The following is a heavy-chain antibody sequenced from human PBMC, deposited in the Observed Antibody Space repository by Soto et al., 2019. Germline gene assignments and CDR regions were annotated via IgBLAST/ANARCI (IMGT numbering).Heavy chain of an antibody. D-gene: IGHD3-3*01. Sequence: PSETLSLTCTVSGGSISSYYWSWIRQPPGKGLEWIGYIYYSGSTNYNPSLKSRVTISVGTSKNQFSLKLSSVTAADTAVYYCAGGITIFSAYWGQGTLVTVSS. CDR3: AGGITIFSAY. CDR2: IYYSGST. V-gene: IGHV4-59*01. CDR1: GGSISSYY. J-gene: IGHJ4*02.